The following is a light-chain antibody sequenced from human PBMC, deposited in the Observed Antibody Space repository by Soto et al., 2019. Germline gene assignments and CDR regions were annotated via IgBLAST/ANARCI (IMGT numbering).Light chain of an antibody. CDR3: QQYGSLPFT. V-gene: IGKV3-20*01. CDR1: QSVRSY. CDR2: DAS. J-gene: IGKJ5*01. Sequence: IVLTQSPAALSLSPGERATLSCRASQSVRSYLAWFQQKPGQAPRLLIFDASSRATGIPDRFSGSGSGTDFTLTINKLEPEDFAVYYCQQYGSLPFTFGLGTRLEIK.